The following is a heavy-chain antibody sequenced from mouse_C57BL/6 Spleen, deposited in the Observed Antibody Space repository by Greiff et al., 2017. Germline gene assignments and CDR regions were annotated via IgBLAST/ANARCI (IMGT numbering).Heavy chain of an antibody. V-gene: IGHV1-39*01. Sequence: EVQGVESGPELVKPGASVKISCKASGYSFTDYNMNWVKQSNGKSLEWIGVISPNYGTTSYNQKFKGKATLTGDQSSSTAYMQLNSLTSEDSAVYYGARSDEDWGDAMDYWGQGTSVTVAS. CDR1: GYSFTDYN. J-gene: IGHJ4*01. CDR3: ARSDEDWGDAMDY. CDR2: ISPNYGTT.